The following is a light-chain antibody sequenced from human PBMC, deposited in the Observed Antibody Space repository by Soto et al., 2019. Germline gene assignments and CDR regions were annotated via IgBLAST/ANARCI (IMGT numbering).Light chain of an antibody. J-gene: IGLJ2*01. CDR3: QVWDSSSDRDVV. CDR2: YDS. Sequence: SSELTQPPSVSVAPGKTARITCGGNNIGSKSVHWYQQKPGQAPVLVIYYDSDRPSGIPERFSGSNSGNTATLTISRVEAGDEADYYCQVWDSSSDRDVVFGGGIKVTVL. CDR1: NIGSKS. V-gene: IGLV3-21*04.